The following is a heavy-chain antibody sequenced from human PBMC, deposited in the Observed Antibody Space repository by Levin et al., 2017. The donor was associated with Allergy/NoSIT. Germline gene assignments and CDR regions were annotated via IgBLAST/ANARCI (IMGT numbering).Heavy chain of an antibody. CDR3: AKESYTSSRVDY. D-gene: IGHD6-13*01. CDR2: VSAGVLIT. J-gene: IGHJ4*02. CDR1: GFTFSNYA. V-gene: IGHV3-23*01. Sequence: PGGSLRLSCAASGFTFSNYALTWVRQAPGKGLEWVSTVSAGVLITYYADSVKVRFTISRDNSKNTLFLQMNSLSADDTAVYYCAKESYTSSRVDYWGQGTLVTVSS.